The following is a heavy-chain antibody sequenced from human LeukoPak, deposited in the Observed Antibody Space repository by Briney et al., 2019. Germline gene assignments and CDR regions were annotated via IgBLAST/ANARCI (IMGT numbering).Heavy chain of an antibody. Sequence: GESLKISCKHSEYSFPNYCIGWVRQMPGKGLEWMGIIYPGDSDTRYSPSFQGQVTISADKSISTAYLQRSSLKASDTAMYYCARLRFVVGAIGPPWGQGTLVTVSS. D-gene: IGHD1-26*01. V-gene: IGHV5-51*01. CDR1: EYSFPNYC. J-gene: IGHJ5*02. CDR2: IYPGDSDT. CDR3: ARLRFVVGAIGPP.